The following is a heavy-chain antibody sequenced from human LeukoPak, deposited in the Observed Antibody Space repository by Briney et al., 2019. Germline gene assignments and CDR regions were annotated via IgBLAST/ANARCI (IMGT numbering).Heavy chain of an antibody. V-gene: IGHV3-48*01. J-gene: IGHJ4*02. Sequence: PGGSLRLSCAASGLTFSGYSLNWVRQAAAKGLEWVSYITRNSETIYYADSVKGRFTISRDNAKKLLFLQMNSLRTEDSAVYYCATNGDYPFDSWGQGTLVTVSS. CDR3: ATNGDYPFDS. CDR1: GLTFSGYS. D-gene: IGHD4-17*01. CDR2: ITRNSETI.